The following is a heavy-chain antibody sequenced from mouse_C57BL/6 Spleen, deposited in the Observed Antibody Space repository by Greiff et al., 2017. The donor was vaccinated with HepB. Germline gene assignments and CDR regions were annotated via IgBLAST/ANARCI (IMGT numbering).Heavy chain of an antibody. V-gene: IGHV14-4*01. Sequence: VQLQQSGAELVRPGASVKLSCTASGFNIKDDYMHWVKQRPEQGLEWIGWIDPENGDTEYASKFQGKATITADTSSNTAYLQLSSLTSEDTAVYYWTPDSSGLAWFAYWGQGTLVTVSA. CDR2: IDPENGDT. J-gene: IGHJ3*01. CDR1: GFNIKDDY. D-gene: IGHD3-2*02. CDR3: TPDSSGLAWFAY.